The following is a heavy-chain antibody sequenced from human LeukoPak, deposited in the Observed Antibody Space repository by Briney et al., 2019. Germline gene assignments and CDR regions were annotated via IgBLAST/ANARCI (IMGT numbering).Heavy chain of an antibody. CDR3: ARRGEYSYGYGAFDI. Sequence: SQTLSLTCTVSGGSISSGSYYWSWIRQPAGKGLEWIGRIYTSGSTNYNPSLKSRVTISVDTSKNQFSLKLSSVTAADTAVYYCARRGEYSYGYGAFDIWGQGTTVTVSS. D-gene: IGHD5-18*01. J-gene: IGHJ3*02. V-gene: IGHV4-61*02. CDR2: IYTSGST. CDR1: GGSISSGSYY.